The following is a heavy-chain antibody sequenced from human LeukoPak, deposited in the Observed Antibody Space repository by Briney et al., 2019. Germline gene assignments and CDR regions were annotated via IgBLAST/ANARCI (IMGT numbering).Heavy chain of an antibody. J-gene: IGHJ6*02. V-gene: IGHV1-69*13. CDR1: GGTFSSYA. CDR2: IIPIFGTA. D-gene: IGHD3-3*01. Sequence: ASVKVSCKASGGTFSSYAISWVRQAPGQGLEWMGGIIPIFGTANYAQKFQGRVTITADESTSTAYMELSSLGSEDTAVYYCATRAPHYDFWSGYHGDYYYYYGMDVWGQGTTVTVSS. CDR3: ATRAPHYDFWSGYHGDYYYYYGMDV.